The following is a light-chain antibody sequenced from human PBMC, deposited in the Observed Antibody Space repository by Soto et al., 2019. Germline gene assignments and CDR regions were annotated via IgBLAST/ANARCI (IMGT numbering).Light chain of an antibody. V-gene: IGKV1-5*01. CDR1: QSISTY. Sequence: DIQMTQSPSTVSASVGDRVTITCRASQSISTYLAWYQQKPGKAPNLLIYDASSFEGGVPPRFSGSGSGTEFTLTINSLQPDDSATHYCQQYNSLHVAFGQGTKVEIK. CDR2: DAS. CDR3: QQYNSLHVA. J-gene: IGKJ1*01.